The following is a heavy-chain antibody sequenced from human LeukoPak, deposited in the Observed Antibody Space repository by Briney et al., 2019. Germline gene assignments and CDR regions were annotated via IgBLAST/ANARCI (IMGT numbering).Heavy chain of an antibody. CDR3: ARENWRDGYVGSK. J-gene: IGHJ4*02. CDR2: IHHSGST. D-gene: IGHD5-24*01. CDR1: GGSISSSSYY. Sequence: SETLSLTCTVSGGSISSSSYYWGWIRQPPGKGLEWIGIIHHSGSTYYNSSLKSRVTISVDTSKNTLSLKLNSVTAADTAVYYCARENWRDGYVGSKWGQGTLVTVSS. V-gene: IGHV4-39*07.